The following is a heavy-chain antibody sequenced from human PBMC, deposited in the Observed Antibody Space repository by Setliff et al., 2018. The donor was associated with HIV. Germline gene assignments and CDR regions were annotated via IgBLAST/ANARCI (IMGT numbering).Heavy chain of an antibody. CDR1: GFTFSNYA. Sequence: GSLRLSCAASGFTFSNYAMSWVRQAPGKGLEWVSSISGSGGSTYDADSVKGRFTISRDNSKSTLYLQLNSLRVEDTAVYYCAKVPYTLADCYGTSCYYPFDYWGQGTQVTVSS. J-gene: IGHJ4*02. V-gene: IGHV3-23*01. D-gene: IGHD2-2*01. CDR2: ISGSGGST. CDR3: AKVPYTLADCYGTSCYYPFDY.